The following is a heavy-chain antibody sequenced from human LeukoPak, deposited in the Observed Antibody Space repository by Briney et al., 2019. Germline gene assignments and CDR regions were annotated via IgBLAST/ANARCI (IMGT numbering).Heavy chain of an antibody. CDR2: INHSGST. D-gene: IGHD5-18*01. V-gene: IGHV4-39*07. CDR3: ARGREQLWLRYYFDY. Sequence: PSETLSLTCTVSGGSISSSSHYWGWIRQPPGKGLEWIGEINHSGSTNYNPSLKSRVTISVDTSKNQFSLKLSSVTAADTAVYYCARGREQLWLRYYFDYWGQGTLVTVSS. CDR1: GGSISSSSHY. J-gene: IGHJ4*02.